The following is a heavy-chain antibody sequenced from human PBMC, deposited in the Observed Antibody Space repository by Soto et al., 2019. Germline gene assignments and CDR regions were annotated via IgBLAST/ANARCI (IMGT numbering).Heavy chain of an antibody. CDR3: ARDFLERASNRFDP. J-gene: IGHJ5*01. V-gene: IGHV3-30-3*01. CDR2: ISKNGGET. Sequence: GGSLRLSCTASGFTFRSYSIHWVRQAPGKGLEWVAMISKNGGETHYADSVKGRFTISRDNSWNTVYLQMNSLRTEDTAVYHCARDFLERASNRFDPWRQGTLVTVSS. CDR1: GFTFRSYS. D-gene: IGHD1-1*01.